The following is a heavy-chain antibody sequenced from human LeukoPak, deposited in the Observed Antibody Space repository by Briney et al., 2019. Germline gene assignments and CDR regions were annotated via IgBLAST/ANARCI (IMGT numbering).Heavy chain of an antibody. CDR1: GYTLTELS. J-gene: IGHJ5*02. D-gene: IGHD2-2*02. CDR3: ARVPCSSTSCYRGCCWFDP. CDR2: FDPEDGET. Sequence: ASVNVSCKVSGYTLTELSMHWVRQAPGKGLEWMGGFDPEDGETIYAQKFQGRVTMTEDTSTDTAYMELSSLRSEDTAVYYCARVPCSSTSCYRGCCWFDPWGQGTLVTVSS. V-gene: IGHV1-24*01.